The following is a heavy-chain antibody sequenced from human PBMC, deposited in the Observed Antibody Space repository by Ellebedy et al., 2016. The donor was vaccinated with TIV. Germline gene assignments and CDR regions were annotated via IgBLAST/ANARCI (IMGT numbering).Heavy chain of an antibody. Sequence: MPSETLSLTCAISGDTVSSDSATWSWIRQSPSRGPEWLGRTYYRSKWYNDYAVSVRGRITINADTSKNHFSLQLNSVTPEDTAVYYCARDPPWCQSCMDVWGQGTTVTVSS. J-gene: IGHJ6*02. CDR3: ARDPPWCQSCMDV. CDR2: TYYRSKWYN. CDR1: GDTVSSDSAT. D-gene: IGHD2-8*01. V-gene: IGHV6-1*01.